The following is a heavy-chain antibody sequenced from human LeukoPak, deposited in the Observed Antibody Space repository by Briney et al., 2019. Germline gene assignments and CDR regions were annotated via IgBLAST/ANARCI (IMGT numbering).Heavy chain of an antibody. D-gene: IGHD6-13*01. Sequence: PGGSLRLSCAASGFTFSTYGMHWVRQAPGKGLEWVAFIRYDGSDKYHADSVKGRFTISRDNSKNTLDLQMNSLRAEDTSVYYCAKGITSSWYTFEIWGHGTMVTVSS. CDR3: AKGITSSWYTFEI. CDR2: IRYDGSDK. CDR1: GFTFSTYG. J-gene: IGHJ3*02. V-gene: IGHV3-30*02.